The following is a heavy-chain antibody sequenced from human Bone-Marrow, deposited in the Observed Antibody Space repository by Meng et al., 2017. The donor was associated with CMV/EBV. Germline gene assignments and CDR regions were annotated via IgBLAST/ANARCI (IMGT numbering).Heavy chain of an antibody. V-gene: IGHV3-66*01. Sequence: GESLKISCAASGFTFSSYAMSWVRQAPGKGLEWVSVIYSGGSTYYADSVKGRFTISRDNSKNTLYLQMNSLRAEDTAVYYCARDPPQKLGGMDVWGQGTTVTVSS. D-gene: IGHD3-10*01. CDR1: GFTFSSYA. CDR2: IYSGGST. J-gene: IGHJ6*02. CDR3: ARDPPQKLGGMDV.